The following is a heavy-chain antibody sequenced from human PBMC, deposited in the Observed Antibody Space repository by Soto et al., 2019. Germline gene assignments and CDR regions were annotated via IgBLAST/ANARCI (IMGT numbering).Heavy chain of an antibody. D-gene: IGHD4-17*01. CDR2: ISYDGSNK. CDR1: GFTFSSYG. CDR3: AKDPAFMTTVTIGSLDY. V-gene: IGHV3-30*18. J-gene: IGHJ4*02. Sequence: GGSQRLSCAASGFTFSSYGMHWVRQDPGKGLEWVAVISYDGSNKYYADSVKGRFTISRDNSKNTLYLQMNSLRAEDTAVYYCAKDPAFMTTVTIGSLDYWGQGTLVTVSS.